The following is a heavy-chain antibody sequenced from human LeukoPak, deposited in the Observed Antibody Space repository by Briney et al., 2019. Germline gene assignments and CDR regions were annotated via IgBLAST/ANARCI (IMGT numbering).Heavy chain of an antibody. D-gene: IGHD4-11*01. CDR1: GFSFSSYG. J-gene: IGHJ6*02. Sequence: GGSLGLSCAASGFSFSSYGMHWVRQAPGKGLEWVAVIWYDGSKKYYIDSVKGRFTISRDNSKNTLFLQMDYLRAEDTAAYHCAREGRYSRSSRSFGGFYYGMDVWGQGTTVTVSS. CDR3: AREGRYSRSSRSFGGFYYGMDV. CDR2: IWYDGSKK. V-gene: IGHV3-33*01.